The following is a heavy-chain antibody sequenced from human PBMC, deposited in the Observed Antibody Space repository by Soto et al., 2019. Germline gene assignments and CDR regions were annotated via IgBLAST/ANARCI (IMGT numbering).Heavy chain of an antibody. J-gene: IGHJ6*02. CDR1: GLAFSNYA. CDR2: ISYDGSNK. Sequence: GGSLRLSCAASGLAFSNYAFHWVRQAPGKGLEWVAVISYDGSNKYYADSMRGRFTISRDNSRNTLYLQMKSLRAEDTAVYYCARDPPATRHGMDVWGQGTTVTVSS. V-gene: IGHV3-30-3*01. CDR3: ARDPPATRHGMDV.